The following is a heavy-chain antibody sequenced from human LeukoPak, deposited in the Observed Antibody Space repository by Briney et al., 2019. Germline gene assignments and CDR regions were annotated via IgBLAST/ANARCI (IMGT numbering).Heavy chain of an antibody. CDR1: GGSISSYY. Sequence: TSETLSLTCTVSGGSISSYYWSWIRQPPGKGPEWIGYIYYSGSTNYNPSLKSRVTISVDTSKNQFSLKLSSVTAADTAVYYCARHFVVVPAAAYWYFDLWGRGTLVTVSS. CDR3: ARHFVVVPAAAYWYFDL. CDR2: IYYSGST. V-gene: IGHV4-59*08. D-gene: IGHD2-2*01. J-gene: IGHJ2*01.